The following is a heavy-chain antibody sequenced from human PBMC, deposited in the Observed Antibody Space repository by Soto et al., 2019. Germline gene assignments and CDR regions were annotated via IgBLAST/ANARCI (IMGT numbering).Heavy chain of an antibody. J-gene: IGHJ4*02. CDR3: AKDNGYSSGWKDY. V-gene: IGHV3-23*01. D-gene: IGHD6-19*01. CDR1: GFTFSTYA. CDR2: ISGSGGST. Sequence: HPGGSLRLSCGASGFTFSTYAISWVRQAPGKGLEWVSAISGSGGSTYCADSVKGRFTISRDNSKNTRYLQMNSLRAEDTAVYYCAKDNGYSSGWKDYWGQGTLVTVSS.